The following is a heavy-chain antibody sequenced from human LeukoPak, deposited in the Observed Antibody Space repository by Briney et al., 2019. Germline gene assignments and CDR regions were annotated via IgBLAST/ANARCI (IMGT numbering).Heavy chain of an antibody. J-gene: IGHJ6*02. CDR3: ARDYYDSSGSLDV. D-gene: IGHD3-22*01. Sequence: GGSLRLSCAASGFTFSSYGMHWVRQAPGRGLEWVAVIWYDGSNKYYADSVKGRFTISRDNSKNTLYLQMNSLRAEDTAVYYCARDYYDSSGSLDVWGQGTTVTVSS. CDR1: GFTFSSYG. CDR2: IWYDGSNK. V-gene: IGHV3-33*01.